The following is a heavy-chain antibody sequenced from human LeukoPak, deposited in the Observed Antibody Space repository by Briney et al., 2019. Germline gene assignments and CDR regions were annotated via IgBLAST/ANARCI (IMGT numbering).Heavy chain of an antibody. V-gene: IGHV3-23*01. CDR1: GFTFSSYA. CDR2: ISGTGGST. J-gene: IGHJ6*03. Sequence: PGGSLRLSCAASGFTFSSYAMSWVRQAPGKGLEWVSAISGTGGSTYYADSVRGRFTISRDNAKNSLYLQMNSLRAEDTAVYYCARDDTPYYYYYYYCMDVWGKGTTVTISS. CDR3: ARDDTPYYYYYYYCMDV. D-gene: IGHD3-10*01.